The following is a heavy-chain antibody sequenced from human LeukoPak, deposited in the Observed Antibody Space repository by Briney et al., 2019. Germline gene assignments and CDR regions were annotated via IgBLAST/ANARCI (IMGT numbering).Heavy chain of an antibody. CDR2: MNTNSGNT. CDR1: GYPFTSYN. J-gene: IGHJ1*01. D-gene: IGHD3-3*01. Sequence: GASVKVSCKASGYPFTSYNVNWVRQATGQGLEWMGWMNTNSGNTGYSQNFQGRVTMTRDTSISTAYMELSSLMSEDTAVYYCARGLPKAVFGVVIEDWGQGTLVTVSS. V-gene: IGHV1-8*01. CDR3: ARGLPKAVFGVVIED.